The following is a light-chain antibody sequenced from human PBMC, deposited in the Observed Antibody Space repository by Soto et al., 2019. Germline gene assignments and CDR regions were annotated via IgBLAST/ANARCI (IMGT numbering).Light chain of an antibody. CDR2: GAS. CDR3: QVYHNSSYT. V-gene: IGKV3-20*01. Sequence: EIVWTKSPVKLSLSPGYRATLSCRGSKIVTSGCLSWYQQKPSQAPRLLIYGASRRANDIPDRFSGSASGTDFTITISRLDTEDFEVYYCQVYHNSSYTFGQGTKLEIK. J-gene: IGKJ2*01. CDR1: KIVTSGC.